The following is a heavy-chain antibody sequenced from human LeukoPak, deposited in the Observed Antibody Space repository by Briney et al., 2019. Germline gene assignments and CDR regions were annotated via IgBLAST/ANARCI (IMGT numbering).Heavy chain of an antibody. CDR3: ARDTKYAFDN. D-gene: IGHD2-2*01. J-gene: IGHJ4*02. CDR1: GFTFSSYS. V-gene: IGHV3-48*01. Sequence: QPGGSLRLSCAASGFTFSSYSMIWVRQAPGKGLEWISYIGISSGNTKYADSVKGRFTISGDKAKNSVYLQMNSLRVEDTAVYYCARDTKYAFDNWGQGTLVTVSP. CDR2: IGISSGNT.